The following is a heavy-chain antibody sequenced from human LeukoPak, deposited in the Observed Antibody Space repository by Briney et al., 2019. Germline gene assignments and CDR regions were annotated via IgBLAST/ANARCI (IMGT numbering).Heavy chain of an antibody. CDR2: ISAYNGNT. V-gene: IGHV1-18*01. Sequence: ASVKVSCKASGGTFSSYAISWVRQAPGQGLEWMGWISAYNGNTNYAQKVQGRVTMTTDTSASTAYMELRSLTSDDTAVYYCARDLGSGSFFFDYWGQGTLVTVSS. CDR1: GGTFSSYA. D-gene: IGHD2-15*01. J-gene: IGHJ4*02. CDR3: ARDLGSGSFFFDY.